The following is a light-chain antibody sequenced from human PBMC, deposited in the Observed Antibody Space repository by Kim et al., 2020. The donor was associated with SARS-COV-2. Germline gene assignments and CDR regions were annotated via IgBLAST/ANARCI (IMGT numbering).Light chain of an antibody. CDR1: SSDVGGYSY. J-gene: IGLJ2*01. V-gene: IGLV2-14*03. CDR3: TSYTTRSTLE. CDR2: DVS. Sequence: SALTQPASVSGSPGQSITISCTGTSSDVGGYSYVSWYQQHPGKAPKLMIYDVSNRPSGVSNRFSGSKSGNTASLTISGLQAEDEADYYCTSYTTRSTLEVGGGTQLTVL.